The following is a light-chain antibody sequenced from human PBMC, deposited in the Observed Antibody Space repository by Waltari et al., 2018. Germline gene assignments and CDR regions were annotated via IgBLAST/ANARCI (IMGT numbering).Light chain of an antibody. CDR1: QDISNY. J-gene: IGKJ2*01. Sequence: DIQMTQSPSSLSASVGDRVTITCQASQDISNYLHWHQQKPGKAPMVLIYDASKLERGVPPRFSGSGSGTDFTFTISSLQPEDIGTYYCEQYDHRPYTFGQGTKLEI. V-gene: IGKV1-33*01. CDR2: DAS. CDR3: EQYDHRPYT.